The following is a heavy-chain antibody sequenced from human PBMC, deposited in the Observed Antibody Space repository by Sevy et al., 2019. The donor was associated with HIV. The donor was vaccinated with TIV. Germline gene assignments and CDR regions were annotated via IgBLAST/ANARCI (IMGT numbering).Heavy chain of an antibody. CDR2: ISSSGNTI. V-gene: IGHV3-48*03. CDR1: GFTFSSFE. D-gene: IGHD4-17*01. Sequence: GGSLRLSCAASGFTFSSFEMNWVRQAPGKGLEWVSYISSSGNTISYSDSVKGRFTISRDNAKNSLYLQMNSLRVEDMTIYYCSGDLPPSATTVAHFDYWGQGTLVTVSS. CDR3: SGDLPPSATTVAHFDY. J-gene: IGHJ4*02.